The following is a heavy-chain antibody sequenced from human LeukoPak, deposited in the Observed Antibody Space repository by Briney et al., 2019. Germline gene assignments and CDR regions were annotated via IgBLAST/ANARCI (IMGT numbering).Heavy chain of an antibody. CDR1: GFTFSDYY. J-gene: IGHJ4*02. Sequence: PGGSLRLSCAASGFTFSDYYMSWIRQAPGKGLEWVSYISSSGSTIYYADSVKGRFAISRDNAKNSLYLQMNSLRAEDTAVYYCARDRYSYGSQPIDYWGQGTLVTVSS. CDR3: ARDRYSYGSQPIDY. CDR2: ISSSGSTI. D-gene: IGHD5-18*01. V-gene: IGHV3-11*04.